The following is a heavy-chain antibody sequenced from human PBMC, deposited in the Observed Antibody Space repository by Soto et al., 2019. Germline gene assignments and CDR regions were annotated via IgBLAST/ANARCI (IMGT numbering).Heavy chain of an antibody. V-gene: IGHV1-3*01. D-gene: IGHD5-18*01. CDR1: GYTFTSYA. CDR2: INAGNGNT. Sequence: ASVKVSCKASGYTFTSYAMHWVRQAPGQRLEWMGWINAGNGNTKYSQKFQGRVTITRDTSARTAYMELSSLRSEDTAVYYCARDKADTAMVRSTGEYGMAVWGQGTTVTVSS. CDR3: ARDKADTAMVRSTGEYGMAV. J-gene: IGHJ6*02.